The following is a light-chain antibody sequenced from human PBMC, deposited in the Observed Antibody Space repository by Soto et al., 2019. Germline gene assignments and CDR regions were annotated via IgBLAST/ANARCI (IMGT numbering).Light chain of an antibody. CDR1: SNDLGGYNY. Sequence: QSALTQPPSASGSPGQSVTISCTGSSNDLGGYNYVSWYQHHPGKAPKLIIYEVRERPSGVPDRFSGSKSGNTASLTVSGLQAEDEADYYCSSYGGSDNLIFGGGTKRTVL. V-gene: IGLV2-8*01. CDR2: EVR. J-gene: IGLJ2*01. CDR3: SSYGGSDNLI.